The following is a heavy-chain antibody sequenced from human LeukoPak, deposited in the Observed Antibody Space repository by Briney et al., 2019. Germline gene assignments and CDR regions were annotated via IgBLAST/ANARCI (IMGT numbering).Heavy chain of an antibody. CDR2: IYTSGST. CDR1: GGSISSSHYY. V-gene: IGHV4-61*02. Sequence: PSETLSLTCSVSGGSISSSHYYWNWVRQPAGKGLEWIGRIYTSGSTNYNPSLKSRVTMSVDTSKNQFSLKLSSVTAADTAVYYCARTTYYYGSGSRNWGQGTLVTVSS. CDR3: ARTTYYYGSGSRN. D-gene: IGHD3-10*01. J-gene: IGHJ4*02.